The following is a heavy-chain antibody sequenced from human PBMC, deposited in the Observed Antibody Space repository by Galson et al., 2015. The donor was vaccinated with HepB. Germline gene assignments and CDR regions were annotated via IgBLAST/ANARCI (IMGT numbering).Heavy chain of an antibody. CDR3: AKVTRAPYSSSSGDPTGN. Sequence: SLRLSCAASGFTFSSYGMHWVRQAPGKGLEWVAVISYDGSNKYYADSVKGRFTISRDNSKNTLYLQMNSLRAEDTAVYYCAKVTRAPYSSSSGDPTGNWGQGTLVTVSS. CDR2: ISYDGSNK. V-gene: IGHV3-30*18. CDR1: GFTFSSYG. D-gene: IGHD6-6*01. J-gene: IGHJ4*02.